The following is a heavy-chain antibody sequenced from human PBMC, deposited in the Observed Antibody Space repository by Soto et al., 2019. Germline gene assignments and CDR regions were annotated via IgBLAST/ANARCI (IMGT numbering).Heavy chain of an antibody. D-gene: IGHD5-18*01. J-gene: IGHJ4*02. CDR3: ARGGGVTATFDY. CDR1: GGSISPYY. Sequence: TSETLSLTCTVSGGSISPYYWSWIRQPPGKVLEWIGYISYSGSTNYNPSLKSRVTISVDTSKNQFSLKLSSVTAADTAVYYCARGGGVTATFDYWGQGTLVTVSS. CDR2: ISYSGST. V-gene: IGHV4-59*01.